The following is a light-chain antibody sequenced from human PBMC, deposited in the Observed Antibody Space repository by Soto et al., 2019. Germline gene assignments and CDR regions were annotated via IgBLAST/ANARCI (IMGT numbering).Light chain of an antibody. Sequence: EIVMTQSPATLSVSPGERATLSCRASQSVSSNLAWYQQKPGQAHRLLIYGASTRATGIPARFSGSGSGTEFTLTISSLQPEDVATYYCQKYNSAPLTFGGGTKVDI. J-gene: IGKJ4*01. V-gene: IGKV3-15*01. CDR1: QSVSSN. CDR3: QKYNSAPLT. CDR2: GAS.